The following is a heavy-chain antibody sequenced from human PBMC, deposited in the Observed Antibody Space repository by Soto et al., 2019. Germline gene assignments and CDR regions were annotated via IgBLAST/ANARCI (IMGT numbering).Heavy chain of an antibody. V-gene: IGHV4-28*01. J-gene: IGHJ4*02. Sequence: QVQLQESGPGLVKPSDTLSLTCAVSGYSISSSNWWGWIRQHPGKGLERIGYIYDSGSTYYNPSLKSRVTMSVDKSKIQFSLKLTLVTAVDTAVYYCARREIQGPIDCWGQGTLVTVSS. CDR3: ARREIQGPIDC. CDR1: GYSISSSNW. D-gene: IGHD1-26*01. CDR2: IYDSGST.